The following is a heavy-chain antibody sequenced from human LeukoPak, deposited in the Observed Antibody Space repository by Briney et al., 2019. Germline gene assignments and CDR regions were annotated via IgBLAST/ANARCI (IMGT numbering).Heavy chain of an antibody. D-gene: IGHD5-18*01. J-gene: IGHJ4*02. V-gene: IGHV4-39*07. CDR1: GGSISSSSYY. CDR3: ARGGGCSYGYYFDY. CDR2: IYYSGST. Sequence: SETLSLTCTVSGGSISSSSYYWGWIRQPPGKGLEWIGSIYYSGSTYYNPSLKSRVTISVDTSKNQFSLKLSSVTAADTAVYYCARGGGCSYGYYFDYWGQGTLVTVSS.